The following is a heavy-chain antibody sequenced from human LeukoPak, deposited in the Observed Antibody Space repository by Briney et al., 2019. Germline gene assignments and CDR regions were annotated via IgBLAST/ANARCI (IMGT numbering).Heavy chain of an antibody. CDR2: ISGSGGST. CDR1: GFTFSSYA. CDR3: AKISSTWYPAIFDF. Sequence: QPGGSLRLSCAASGFTFSSYAMSWVRQAPGKGLQWVSTISGSGGSTFYADSLKGRFTVSRDNSKSTLFLQMNGLGAEDTAVYYCAKISSTWYPAIFDFWGQGTLVTVSS. J-gene: IGHJ4*02. V-gene: IGHV3-23*01. D-gene: IGHD6-13*01.